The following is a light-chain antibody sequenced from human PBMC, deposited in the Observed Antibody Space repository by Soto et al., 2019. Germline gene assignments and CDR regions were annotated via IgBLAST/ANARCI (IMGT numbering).Light chain of an antibody. J-gene: IGKJ1*01. CDR2: DAS. CDR1: QSVSSY. CDR3: QQRSNWPPT. Sequence: EIVLTQSPATLSLSPGERATLSCRASQSVSSYLAWYQQKPGQAPRLLIYDASNRATAIPPRFSGSGSGTDFTLTISSLEPEDFAVYYCQQRSNWPPTFGQGTKVESK. V-gene: IGKV3-11*01.